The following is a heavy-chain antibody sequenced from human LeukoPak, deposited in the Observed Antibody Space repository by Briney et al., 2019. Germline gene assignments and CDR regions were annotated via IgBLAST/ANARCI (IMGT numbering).Heavy chain of an antibody. D-gene: IGHD6-13*01. CDR1: GYSISSGYY. Sequence: SETLSLICTVSGYSISSGYYWGWIRQPPGKGLEWIGSIYHSGSTYHNPSLKSRVTISVDTSKNQFSLKLSSVTAADTAVYYCARDLGSWSDYWGQGTLVTVSS. CDR3: ARDLGSWSDY. V-gene: IGHV4-38-2*02. J-gene: IGHJ4*02. CDR2: IYHSGST.